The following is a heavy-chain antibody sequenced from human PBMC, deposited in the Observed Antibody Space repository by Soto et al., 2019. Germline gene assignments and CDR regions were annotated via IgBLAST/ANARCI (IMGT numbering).Heavy chain of an antibody. CDR3: ARHSNDYRKSFDS. J-gene: IGHJ4*02. CDR1: GGSITSGGYY. D-gene: IGHD5-12*01. Sequence: PSETLSLTCTVSGGSITSGGYYWSWIRQHPGKGLEWIGYIYYSGSTYYNPSLKSRVTISVDTSKNQFSLKLSSVTAADTAVYFCARHSNDYRKSFDSWGQGSLVTVSS. V-gene: IGHV4-31*03. CDR2: IYYSGST.